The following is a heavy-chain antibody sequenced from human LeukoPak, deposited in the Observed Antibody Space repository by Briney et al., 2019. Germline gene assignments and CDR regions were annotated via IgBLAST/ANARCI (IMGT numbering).Heavy chain of an antibody. Sequence: GGSLRLSCAASGITFSNACMTWVRQAPGKGLEWVANIKQDGSEKYYVDSVKGRFTISRDNAKNSLYLQMNSLRAEDTAVYYCARDEYRDGNIWGQGTMVTVSS. CDR2: IKQDGSEK. D-gene: IGHD6-6*01. V-gene: IGHV3-7*03. CDR3: ARDEYRDGNI. CDR1: GITFSNAC. J-gene: IGHJ3*02.